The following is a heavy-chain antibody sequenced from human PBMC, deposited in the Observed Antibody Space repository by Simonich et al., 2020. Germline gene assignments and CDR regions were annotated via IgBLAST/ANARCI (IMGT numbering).Heavy chain of an antibody. CDR3: ARVGYSNYYYYGMDV. CDR1: GYSISSGYY. V-gene: IGHV4-38-2*01. D-gene: IGHD6-13*01. Sequence: QVQLQESGPGLVKPSETLSLTCAVSGYSISSGYYWGWIRQPPGKGLEWIGSIYHSGSTHSNPSLKSRATISVDTSKNQFSLKLSSVTAADTAVYYCARVGYSNYYYYGMDVWGQGTTVTVSS. CDR2: IYHSGST. J-gene: IGHJ6*02.